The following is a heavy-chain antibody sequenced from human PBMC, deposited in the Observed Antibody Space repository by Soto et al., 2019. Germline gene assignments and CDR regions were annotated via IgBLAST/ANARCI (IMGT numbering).Heavy chain of an antibody. V-gene: IGHV5-51*01. J-gene: IGHJ4*02. CDR3: ARSLGYSSGWYPSFDS. CDR1: GYSFTTYW. Sequence: GESLKISCKGSGYSFTTYWIGWVRQMPGKGLEWMGINYPGDSDTTYSPSFQGQVTISADKSISTAYLQWSSLKASDTAMYYCARSLGYSSGWYPSFDSWGQGTLVTVSS. CDR2: NYPGDSDT. D-gene: IGHD6-19*01.